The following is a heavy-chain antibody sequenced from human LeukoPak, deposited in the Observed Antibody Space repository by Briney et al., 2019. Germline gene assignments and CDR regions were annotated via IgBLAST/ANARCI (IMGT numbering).Heavy chain of an antibody. CDR2: INHSGST. V-gene: IGHV4-34*01. J-gene: IGHJ6*03. CDR3: ARGRGYSSSSNYYYYMDV. CDR1: GGSFSGYY. Sequence: SETLSLTCAVYGGSFSGYYWSWIRQPPGKGLEWIGEINHSGSTNYNPSLKSRVAISVDTSKNQFSLKLSSVTAADTAVYYRARGRGYSSSSNYYYYMDVWGKGTTVTVSS. D-gene: IGHD6-6*01.